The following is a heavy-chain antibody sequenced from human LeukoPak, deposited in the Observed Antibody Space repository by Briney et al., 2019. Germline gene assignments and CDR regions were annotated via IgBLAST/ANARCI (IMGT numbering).Heavy chain of an antibody. CDR2: VYHNGTP. J-gene: IGHJ6*02. D-gene: IGHD2-2*02. CDR3: ATAPILRGEADEQYKNGIDV. Sequence: PSETLFHTCAVSVDSISCVIWWSWVRQSPGKGLEWIGEVYHNGTPNYNPSLKSRVTIPADTFKNHFSLKLTSVTAADTAVYYCATAPILRGEADEQYKNGIDVWGQGTTVIVSS. V-gene: IGHV4-4*02. CDR1: VDSISCVIW.